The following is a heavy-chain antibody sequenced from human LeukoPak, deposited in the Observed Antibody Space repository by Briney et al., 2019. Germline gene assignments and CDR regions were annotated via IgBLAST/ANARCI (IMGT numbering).Heavy chain of an antibody. J-gene: IGHJ6*04. Sequence: GGSLRPSCAASGFTFSSYSIHWVRQAPGKGLEWVAVISYDGSNKYYADSVKGRFTISRDNSKNTLYLQMNSLRAEDTAVYYCAREPFGGYQYYYYYYGMDVWGKGTTVTVSS. CDR3: AREPFGGYQYYYYYYGMDV. CDR1: GFTFSSYS. D-gene: IGHD3-16*01. V-gene: IGHV3-30*04. CDR2: ISYDGSNK.